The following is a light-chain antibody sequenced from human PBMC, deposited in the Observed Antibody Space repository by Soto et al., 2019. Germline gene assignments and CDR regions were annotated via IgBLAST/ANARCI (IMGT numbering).Light chain of an antibody. CDR2: DAS. J-gene: IGKJ5*01. CDR1: QSVSSN. Sequence: EIVMTHSPATLSVSPGERATLSSRASQSVSSNLAWYQQKPGQAPRLLIYDASTRATDIPARFSGSGSGTDFTLTISSLEPEDFALYYCQQRNTWPPIPFGQGTRLEI. V-gene: IGKV3-15*01. CDR3: QQRNTWPPIP.